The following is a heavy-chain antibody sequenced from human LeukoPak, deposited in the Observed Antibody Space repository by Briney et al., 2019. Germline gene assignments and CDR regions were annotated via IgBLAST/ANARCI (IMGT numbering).Heavy chain of an antibody. CDR3: ARSGLSRFGF. CDR2: FSGSGGST. CDR1: GFIFSNYA. V-gene: IGHV3-23*01. Sequence: GGSLRLSCAASGFIFSNYAMSWVRQAPGKGLQWVSAFSGSGGSTYYADSVKGRFTISRDNSRNTLYLQMNSLRAEGTAVYYCARSGLSRFGFWGQGTLVTVS. J-gene: IGHJ4*02. D-gene: IGHD2/OR15-2a*01.